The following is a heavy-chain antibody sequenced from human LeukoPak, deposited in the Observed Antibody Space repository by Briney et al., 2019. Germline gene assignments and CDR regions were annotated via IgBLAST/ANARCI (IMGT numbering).Heavy chain of an antibody. D-gene: IGHD3-9*01. Sequence: SETLSLTCTVSGGSISSYYWSWIRQPAGKGLEWIGRIYISGSTNYNPSFKSRVTMSVDTSKNQFSLKLSSVTAADTAVYYCARSKDILTGYCFDYWGQGTLVTVSS. CDR2: IYISGST. V-gene: IGHV4-4*07. CDR3: ARSKDILTGYCFDY. CDR1: GGSISSYY. J-gene: IGHJ4*02.